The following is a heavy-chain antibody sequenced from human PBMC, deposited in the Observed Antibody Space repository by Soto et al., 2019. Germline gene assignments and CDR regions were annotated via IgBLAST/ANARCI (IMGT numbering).Heavy chain of an antibody. CDR1: AFTFSDYY. CDR2: IVGGVGTA. V-gene: IGHV3-11*01. CDR3: ARAPETTEPWEYFYYYMDV. J-gene: IGHJ6*03. Sequence: QVQLVESGGGFVKPGGSLRLSCAASAFTFSDYYMSWIRQAPGKGLGGVSYIVGGVGTAYNADSVKGRFTISRDNAKNSLFLQMNSLRGEDTAVYYCARAPETTEPWEYFYYYMDVWGKGTTVTVSS. D-gene: IGHD4-17*01.